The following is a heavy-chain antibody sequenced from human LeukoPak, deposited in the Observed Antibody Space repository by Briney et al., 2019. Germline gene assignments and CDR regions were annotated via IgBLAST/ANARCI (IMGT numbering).Heavy chain of an antibody. Sequence: KPSETLSLTCTVSGGSISSYYWSWIRQPPGKGLEWIGYIYYSGSTNYNPSLKSRVTISVDTSKNQFSLKLSSVTAADTAVYYCARGGIAAAGSLCYWGQGTLVTVSS. D-gene: IGHD6-13*01. J-gene: IGHJ4*02. CDR2: IYYSGST. CDR1: GGSISSYY. CDR3: ARGGIAAAGSLCY. V-gene: IGHV4-59*08.